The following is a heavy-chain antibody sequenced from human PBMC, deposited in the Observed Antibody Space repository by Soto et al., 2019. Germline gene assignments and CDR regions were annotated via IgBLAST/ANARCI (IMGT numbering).Heavy chain of an antibody. Sequence: SVKVSCKASGGTFSSYAISWVRQAPGQGLEWMGGIIPIFGTANCAQKFQGRVTITADESTSTAYMELSSLRSEDTAVYYCARVTIGTYYFDYWGQGTLVTVSS. CDR1: GGTFSSYA. J-gene: IGHJ4*02. CDR3: ARVTIGTYYFDY. D-gene: IGHD1-1*01. CDR2: IIPIFGTA. V-gene: IGHV1-69*13.